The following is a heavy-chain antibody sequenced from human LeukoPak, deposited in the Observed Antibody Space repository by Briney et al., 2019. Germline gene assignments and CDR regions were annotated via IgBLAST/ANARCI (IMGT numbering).Heavy chain of an antibody. CDR3: AKDDRWLQFCC. CDR1: GFTFSNYN. D-gene: IGHD5-24*01. V-gene: IGHV3-21*04. J-gene: IGHJ4*02. CDR2: ISTSSSYI. Sequence: GGSLRLSCAASGFTFSNYNMNWVRQAPGKGLEWVSSISTSSSYIYYADSVKGRFTISRDNARNTLYLQMNSLRAEDTAVYYCAKDDRWLQFCCWGQGTLVTVSA.